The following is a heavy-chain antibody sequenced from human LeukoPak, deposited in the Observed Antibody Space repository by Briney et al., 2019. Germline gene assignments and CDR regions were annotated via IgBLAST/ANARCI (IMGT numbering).Heavy chain of an antibody. CDR3: ARAPVLVPQGRANFDY. Sequence: ASVKVSCKASGYTFTSYGISWVRQAPGQGLEWMGWISAYNGNTNYAQKFQGRVTMTTDTSTSTAYMELRSLRSDDTAVYYCARAPVLVPQGRANFDYWGQGTLVTVSS. CDR1: GYTFTSYG. CDR2: ISAYNGNT. J-gene: IGHJ4*02. V-gene: IGHV1-18*01. D-gene: IGHD3-10*01.